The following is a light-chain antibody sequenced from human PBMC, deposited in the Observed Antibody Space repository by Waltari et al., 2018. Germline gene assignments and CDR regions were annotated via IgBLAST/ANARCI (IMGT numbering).Light chain of an antibody. V-gene: IGKV3-11*01. CDR2: DAS. Sequence: EFVLTQSPANLSLSRGERVTLSCRASQSVSGHLAWYQHKPGQAPRLLIYDASNRATGVPARFSGRDSGADFTLTISSLEPEDFGVYYCQLRARWPPTFTFGQGTKLEI. CDR3: QLRARWPPTFT. J-gene: IGKJ2*01. CDR1: QSVSGH.